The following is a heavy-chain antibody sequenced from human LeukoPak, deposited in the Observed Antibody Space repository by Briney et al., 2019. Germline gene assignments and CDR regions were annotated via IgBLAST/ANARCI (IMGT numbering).Heavy chain of an antibody. CDR3: ATNKRSSGYYTTALFAY. D-gene: IGHD3-22*01. Sequence: EASVKVSCKVSGYTLTELSMHWVRQAPGKGLEWMGGFDPEDGETIYAQKFQGRVTMTEDTSTDTAYMELSSLRSEDTAVYYCATNKRSSGYYTTALFAYWGQGTLVTVSS. CDR1: GYTLTELS. J-gene: IGHJ4*02. V-gene: IGHV1-24*01. CDR2: FDPEDGET.